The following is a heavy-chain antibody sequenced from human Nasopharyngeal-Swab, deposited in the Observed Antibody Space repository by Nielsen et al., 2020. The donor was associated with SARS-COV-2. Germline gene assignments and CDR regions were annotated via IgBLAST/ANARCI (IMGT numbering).Heavy chain of an antibody. V-gene: IGHV3-53*01. J-gene: IGHJ4*02. CDR2: IYSGGNT. D-gene: IGHD3-16*02. CDR1: GFTVSSNY. Sequence: GGSLRLSCAASGFTVSSNYMTWVRQAPGKGLEWVSVIYSGGNTYYADSVKGRFTISRDNSKNTLYLQMNSLRAEDTAVYYCAGRSYDYVWGSYRYPYFDYWGQGTLVTVSS. CDR3: AGRSYDYVWGSYRYPYFDY.